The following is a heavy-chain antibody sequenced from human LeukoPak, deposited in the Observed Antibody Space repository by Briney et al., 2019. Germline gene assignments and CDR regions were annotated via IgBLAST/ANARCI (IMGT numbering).Heavy chain of an antibody. D-gene: IGHD3-22*01. CDR2: IIPIFGTA. Sequence: ASVKVSCKASGGTFSSYAISWVRQAPGQGLEWMGGIIPIFGTANYAQKFQGRVTITADESTSTAYMELSSLRSEDTAVYYCARDSSDYDSSDAKALDIWGQGTMVTVSS. V-gene: IGHV1-69*13. CDR1: GGTFSSYA. CDR3: ARDSSDYDSSDAKALDI. J-gene: IGHJ3*02.